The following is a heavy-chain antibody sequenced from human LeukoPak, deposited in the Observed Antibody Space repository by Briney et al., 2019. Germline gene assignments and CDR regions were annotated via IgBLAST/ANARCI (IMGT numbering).Heavy chain of an antibody. CDR1: GFTFTSYG. V-gene: IGHV3-30*02. D-gene: IGHD2-2*02. Sequence: QAGGSLRLSCAASGFTFTSYGMHWVRQAPGKGLEWVAFIRYDGSSKNYADSVKGRFTISRDNSKNTLYLQMNSLRAEDTAVYYCAKGEGDIVVVPAAIGTQVGWENEYFQHWGQGTLVTVSS. CDR3: AKGEGDIVVVPAAIGTQVGWENEYFQH. CDR2: IRYDGSSK. J-gene: IGHJ1*01.